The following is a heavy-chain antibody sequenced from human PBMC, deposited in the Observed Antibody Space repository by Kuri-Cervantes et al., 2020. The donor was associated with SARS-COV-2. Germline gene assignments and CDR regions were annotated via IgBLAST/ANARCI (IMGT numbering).Heavy chain of an antibody. V-gene: IGHV1-18*01. Sequence: ASVKVSCKASGYTFTSYGISWVRQAPGQGLEWMGWISAYNGNTNYAQKLQGRVTMTTDTSTSTAYMELRSLRSDDTAVYYCAGPYSSGWTPNYYYGMDVWGQGTTVTVSS. CDR1: GYTFTSYG. J-gene: IGHJ6*02. CDR3: AGPYSSGWTPNYYYGMDV. D-gene: IGHD6-19*01. CDR2: ISAYNGNT.